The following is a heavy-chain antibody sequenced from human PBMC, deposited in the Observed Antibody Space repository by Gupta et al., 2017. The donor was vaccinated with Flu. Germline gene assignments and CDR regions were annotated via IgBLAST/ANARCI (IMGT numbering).Heavy chain of an antibody. CDR1: GFTFSNAW. J-gene: IGHJ6*02. CDR2: IKSKTDGGTT. CDR3: TTGGTTICGVVSYYYYYGMDV. V-gene: IGHV3-15*01. Sequence: EVQLVESGGGLVKPGGSLRLSCAASGFTFSNAWMSWVRQAPGKGLEWVGRIKSKTDGGTTDYAAPVKGRFTSSRDESKNTLYLQMNSLKTEDTAVYYCTTGGTTICGVVSYYYYYGMDVWGQGTTVTVSS. D-gene: IGHD3-3*01.